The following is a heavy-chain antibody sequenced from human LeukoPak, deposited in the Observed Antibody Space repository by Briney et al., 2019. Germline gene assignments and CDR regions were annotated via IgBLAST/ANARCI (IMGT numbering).Heavy chain of an antibody. Sequence: GSLRLSCAASGCTFSRDWMHWVRQAPGKGLVWVSRISHDGSSLSYADSVRGRFIISRDNDKNTMYLQMNSLRAEDTAVYFCTSLVVTDNWAFDVWGQGTTVTVSS. D-gene: IGHD2-21*02. J-gene: IGHJ3*01. CDR2: ISHDGSSL. V-gene: IGHV3-74*01. CDR1: GCTFSRDW. CDR3: TSLVVTDNWAFDV.